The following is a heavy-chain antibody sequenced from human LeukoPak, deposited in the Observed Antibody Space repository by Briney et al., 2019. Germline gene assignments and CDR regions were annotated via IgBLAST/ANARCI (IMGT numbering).Heavy chain of an antibody. CDR3: ARAILTPSGYVWHFDL. V-gene: IGHV4-31*03. CDR1: GGSISSGDYY. Sequence: PSETLSPTCTVSGGSISSGDYYWSWIRQHPGKGLEWTGYINYRGSAYYNPSLKSRVTMSVDTSQSQVSLKLSSATAADTAVYYCARAILTPSGYVWHFDLWGRGTVVTVSS. D-gene: IGHD3-3*01. CDR2: INYRGSA. J-gene: IGHJ2*01.